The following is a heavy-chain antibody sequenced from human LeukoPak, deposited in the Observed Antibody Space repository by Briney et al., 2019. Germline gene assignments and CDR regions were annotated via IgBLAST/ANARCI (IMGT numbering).Heavy chain of an antibody. D-gene: IGHD3-16*01. CDR2: INTHGSST. CDR1: GFAFSNYW. CDR3: LAGYYYYYMDV. J-gene: IGHJ6*03. V-gene: IGHV3-74*01. Sequence: GGSLRLSCAASGFAFSNYWLHWVRQAPGKRLEWVARINTHGSSTNYADSVEGRFTISRDNAENTLYLQMTSLSAEDTAVYYALAGYYYYYMDVWGKGTTVTVSS.